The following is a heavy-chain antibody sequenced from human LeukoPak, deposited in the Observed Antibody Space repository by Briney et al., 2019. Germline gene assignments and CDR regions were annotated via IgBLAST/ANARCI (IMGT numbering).Heavy chain of an antibody. CDR2: IIPIFGTA. CDR3: ARVDTAMAPRD. Sequence: GSSVKVSCKASGGTFSSYAISWVRQAPGQGLELMGRIIPIFGTANYAQKFQGRVTITTDDSTSTAYMELSRLRSEDTAVYYCARVDTAMAPRDWGQGTLVTVSS. CDR1: GGTFSSYA. J-gene: IGHJ4*02. V-gene: IGHV1-69*05. D-gene: IGHD5-18*01.